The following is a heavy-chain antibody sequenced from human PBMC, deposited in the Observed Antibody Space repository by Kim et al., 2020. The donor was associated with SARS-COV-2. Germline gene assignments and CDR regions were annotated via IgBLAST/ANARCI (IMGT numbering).Heavy chain of an antibody. CDR1: GITLSDYE. V-gene: IGHV3-48*03. Sequence: GGSLRLSCAVSGITLSDYEIIWVRQAPGKGLEWVSSISGSDSAIHYADSVKGRFTLSRDNAKKSLFLQMNSLRAEDTAVYYCARHYAIFGVSGGMDVWGRWTTVTVSS. J-gene: IGHJ6*02. CDR2: ISGSDSAI. D-gene: IGHD3-3*01. CDR3: ARHYAIFGVSGGMDV.